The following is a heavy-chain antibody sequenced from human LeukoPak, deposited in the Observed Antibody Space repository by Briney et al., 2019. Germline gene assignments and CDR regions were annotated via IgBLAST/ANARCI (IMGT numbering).Heavy chain of an antibody. CDR2: IYYSGST. J-gene: IGHJ4*02. V-gene: IGHV4-59*01. CDR1: GGSISSYY. D-gene: IGHD5-24*01. Sequence: KPSGTLSLTCTVSGGSISSYYWSWIRQPPGKGLEWIGYIYYSGSTNYNPSLKSRVTISVDTSKNQFSLKLSSVTAADTAVYYCARLIKGVFYWGQGTLVTVSS. CDR3: ARLIKGVFY.